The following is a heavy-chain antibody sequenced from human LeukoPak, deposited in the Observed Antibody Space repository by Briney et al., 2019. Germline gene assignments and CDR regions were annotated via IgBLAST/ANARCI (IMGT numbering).Heavy chain of an antibody. V-gene: IGHV4-34*01. CDR3: ATGYYDSSGYRQVSLDY. Sequence: SETLSLTCAVYGGSFSGYYWSWIRQPPGKGLEWIGEINHSGSTNYNPSLKSRVTISVDTSKNQFSLKLSSVTAADTAVYYCATGYYDSSGYRQVSLDYWGQGTLVTVSS. J-gene: IGHJ4*02. CDR1: GGSFSGYY. D-gene: IGHD3-22*01. CDR2: INHSGST.